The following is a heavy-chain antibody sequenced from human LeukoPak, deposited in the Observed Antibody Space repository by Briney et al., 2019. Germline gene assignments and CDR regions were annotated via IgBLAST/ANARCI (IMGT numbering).Heavy chain of an antibody. CDR1: GATLSSNA. J-gene: IGHJ6*02. V-gene: IGHV1-69*13. CDR2: IIPIFGTA. Sequence: ASVKFSCKASGATLSSNATSWVRQAPGQGLEGMGGIIPIFGTANYAQKFQGRVTITADESTSTAYMELSSLRSEDTAVYYCAREGIYGMDVWGQGTTVTVSS. CDR3: AREGIYGMDV.